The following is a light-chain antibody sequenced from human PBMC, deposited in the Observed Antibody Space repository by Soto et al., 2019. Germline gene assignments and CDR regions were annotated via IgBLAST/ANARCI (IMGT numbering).Light chain of an antibody. Sequence: QSVLTRPASGSGVPGQSIPISCTGTSSDVGGYNYVSWYQHHPGKAPKLMIYDVSNRPSGVSNRFSGSKSGNTASLSISGLQPEDEADYYCSSYSPSNTRQIVCGTGTKVTV. CDR2: DVS. V-gene: IGLV2-14*03. J-gene: IGLJ1*01. CDR1: SSDVGGYNY. CDR3: SSYSPSNTRQIV.